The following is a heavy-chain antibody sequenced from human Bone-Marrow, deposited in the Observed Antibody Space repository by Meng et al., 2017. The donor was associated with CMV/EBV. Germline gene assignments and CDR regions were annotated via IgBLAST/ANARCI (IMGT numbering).Heavy chain of an antibody. CDR2: TYYRSKWYN. CDR3: ARDRFKWLVPQGWFDP. V-gene: IGHV6-1*01. Sequence: VSRNSAAWNWIRQSPSRGIEWLGRTYYRSKWYNDYAVSVKSRITINPDTSKNQFSLQLNSVTPEDTAVYYCARDRFKWLVPQGWFDPWGQGTLVTVSS. J-gene: IGHJ5*02. D-gene: IGHD6-19*01. CDR1: VSRNSAA.